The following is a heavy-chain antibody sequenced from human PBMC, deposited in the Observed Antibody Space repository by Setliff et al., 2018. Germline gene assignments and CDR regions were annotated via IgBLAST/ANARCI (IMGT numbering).Heavy chain of an antibody. CDR3: ASQMGTSETYPK. D-gene: IGHD1-26*01. Sequence: ASVKVSCKASGYDFTYYSLHWVRQAPGERLEWMGWINAANGNTKYSEEFQGRVFITRDTSASTAYMELSSLRSQDMDGYYCASQMGTSETYPKWGQGTPVTVSS. J-gene: IGHJ4*02. CDR1: GYDFTYYS. CDR2: INAANGNT. V-gene: IGHV1-3*03.